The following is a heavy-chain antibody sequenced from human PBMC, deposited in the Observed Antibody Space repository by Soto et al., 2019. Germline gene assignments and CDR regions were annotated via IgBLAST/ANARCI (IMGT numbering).Heavy chain of an antibody. CDR2: ISGSGGST. J-gene: IGHJ4*02. Sequence: GGSLRLSCAASGFTFSSYAMSWVRQAPGRGLEWVSAISGSGGSTYYADSVKGRFTISRANSKNTLFLQMNSLRAEDTAVYYCAKDSGWLLPDYWGQGTLVTVSS. CDR3: AKDSGWLLPDY. V-gene: IGHV3-23*01. D-gene: IGHD6-19*01. CDR1: GFTFSSYA.